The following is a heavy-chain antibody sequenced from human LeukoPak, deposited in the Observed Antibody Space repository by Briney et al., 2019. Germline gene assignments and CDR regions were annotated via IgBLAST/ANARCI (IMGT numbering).Heavy chain of an antibody. CDR2: ISAYNGNT. V-gene: IGHV1-18*04. Sequence: GASVKVSCKASGYTFTSYGISWVRQAPGQGLEWMGWISAYNGNTNYAQKLQGRVTMTTDTSTSTAYMELRSLRSDDTAVYYCARDQAVAGKRGVYNWFDPWGQGTLATVSS. CDR3: ARDQAVAGKRGVYNWFDP. J-gene: IGHJ5*02. D-gene: IGHD6-19*01. CDR1: GYTFTSYG.